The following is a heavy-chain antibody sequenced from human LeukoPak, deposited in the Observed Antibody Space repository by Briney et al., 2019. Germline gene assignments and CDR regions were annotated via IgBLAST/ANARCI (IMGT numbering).Heavy chain of an antibody. Sequence: ASVKVSCKASGYSFTSFGIPWLRQAPGQRLEGMGWISRHNGNTDYAQRFRGRVTLTIDTSTTTADMQLRNLIPDDTAVYYCERHYLSSGSEDYWGQETLVSVSS. CDR2: ISRHNGNT. CDR3: ERHYLSSGSEDY. V-gene: IGHV1-18*01. CDR1: GYSFTSFG. J-gene: IGHJ4*02. D-gene: IGHD3-10*01.